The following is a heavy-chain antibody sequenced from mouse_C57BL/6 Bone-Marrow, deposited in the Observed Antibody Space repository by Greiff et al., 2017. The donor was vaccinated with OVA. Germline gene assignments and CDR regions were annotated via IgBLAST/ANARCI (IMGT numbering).Heavy chain of an antibody. CDR3: ARHGGHLRLFAY. Sequence: EVNLVESGGDLVKPGGSLKLSCAASGFTISSYGMSWVRQTPDKRLEWVATISSGGSYTYYPASVKGRFTISRDNAKNTLYLQMSSLKSEDTAMYYCARHGGHLRLFAYWGQGTLVTVSA. CDR1: GFTISSYG. D-gene: IGHD3-2*02. V-gene: IGHV5-6*01. CDR2: ISSGGSYT. J-gene: IGHJ3*01.